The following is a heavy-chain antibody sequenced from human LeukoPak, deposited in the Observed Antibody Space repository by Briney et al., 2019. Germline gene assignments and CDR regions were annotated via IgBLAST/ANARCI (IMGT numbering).Heavy chain of an antibody. J-gene: IGHJ4*02. Sequence: GGSLRLSCAASGFTFSSYGIHWVRQAPGKGLEWVAVIWYDGSNKYYADSVKGRFTISRDNSKNTLYLQMNSLRAEDTAVYCCARAGESLHFFDYWDQGTLVTVSS. CDR1: GFTFSSYG. V-gene: IGHV3-33*01. CDR2: IWYDGSNK. D-gene: IGHD2-21*01. CDR3: ARAGESLHFFDY.